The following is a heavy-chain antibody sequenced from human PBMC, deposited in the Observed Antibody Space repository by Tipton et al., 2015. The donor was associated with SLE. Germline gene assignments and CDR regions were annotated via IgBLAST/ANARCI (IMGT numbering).Heavy chain of an antibody. J-gene: IGHJ4*02. V-gene: IGHV3-23*01. Sequence: SLRLSCAASGFTFSSYAMSWVRQAPGKGLEWVSAISGSGGSTYYANSVKGRFTISRDNSKNTRYLQLNSLRAEDTAVYYCATDFDYTYYFNYWGQGTLVTVSS. D-gene: IGHD4-11*01. CDR1: GFTFSSYA. CDR3: ATDFDYTYYFNY. CDR2: ISGSGGST.